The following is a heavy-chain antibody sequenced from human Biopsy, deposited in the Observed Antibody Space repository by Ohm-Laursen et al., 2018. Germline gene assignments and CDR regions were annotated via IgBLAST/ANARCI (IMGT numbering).Heavy chain of an antibody. CDR1: GDSIISYY. CDR2: VYNGGIT. J-gene: IGHJ5*02. D-gene: IGHD3-3*01. CDR3: ARTPRDSFWSGSYKRGLWFDP. V-gene: IGHV4-59*07. Sequence: SDTLSLTCTVSGDSIISYYWTWIRQTPGKGLEWIGHVYNGGITNYNPSLKSRVTISKDTSKNQFSLQLSSVTAADSAVYYCARTPRDSFWSGSYKRGLWFDPWGQGTLVTVSS.